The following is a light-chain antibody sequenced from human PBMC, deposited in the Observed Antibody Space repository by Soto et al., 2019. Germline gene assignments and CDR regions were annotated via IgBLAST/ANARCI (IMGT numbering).Light chain of an antibody. V-gene: IGKV1-5*01. J-gene: IGKJ1*01. CDR2: DAS. CDR1: QNINNW. Sequence: DIQMTQSPSTLSASVGDRVTITCRASQNINNWIAWYQQKPGKAPKFLIYDASTLESGVPSRCSGSGFGTEFSLTISSLQPDDFGSYYCQHMRTFGQGTKVEIK. CDR3: QHMRT.